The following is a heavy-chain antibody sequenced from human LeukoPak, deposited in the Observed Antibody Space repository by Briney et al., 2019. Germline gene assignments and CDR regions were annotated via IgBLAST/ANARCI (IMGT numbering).Heavy chain of an antibody. CDR3: ATESSLSN. Sequence: GSLRLSFAGSGFKFGSFAMDLVRQAPGKGLEWVGDISYDGGYQGCAASVRGRFTISRGNSKNTLYLQMNSLRPEDAAVYYCATESSLSNWGQGTLVTVSS. CDR1: GFKFGSFA. CDR2: ISYDGGYQ. V-gene: IGHV3-30*04. J-gene: IGHJ4*02.